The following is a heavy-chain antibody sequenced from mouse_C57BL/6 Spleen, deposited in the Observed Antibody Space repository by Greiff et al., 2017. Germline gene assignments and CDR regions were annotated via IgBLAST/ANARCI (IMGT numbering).Heavy chain of an antibody. J-gene: IGHJ2*01. CDR1: GYAFTNYL. V-gene: IGHV1-54*01. CDR3: ARGGALDY. D-gene: IGHD3-1*01. CDR2: INPGSGGT. Sequence: VQLQQSGAELVRPGTSVKVSCKASGYAFTNYLIEWVKQRPGQGLEWIGVINPGSGGTNYNEKFKGKATLTADKSSSTAYMQLSSRTSEDSAVHFCARGGALDYWGQGTTLTVSS.